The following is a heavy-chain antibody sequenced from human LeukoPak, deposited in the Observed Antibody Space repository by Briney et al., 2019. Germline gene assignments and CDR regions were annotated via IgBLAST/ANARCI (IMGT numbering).Heavy chain of an antibody. J-gene: IGHJ4*02. CDR2: IRNSSSHI. V-gene: IGHV3-21*01. CDR3: ARVQSSIVMSPIPTFDY. Sequence: GGSLRLSCAASGFTFSRYTMNGVRQAPGKGLEWVSSIRNSSSHIFYADSVKGRFIISRDNAQNSLFLQMNSLRPEDTAVYYCARVQSSIVMSPIPTFDYWGQGILVTVSS. CDR1: GFTFSRYT. D-gene: IGHD2-21*02.